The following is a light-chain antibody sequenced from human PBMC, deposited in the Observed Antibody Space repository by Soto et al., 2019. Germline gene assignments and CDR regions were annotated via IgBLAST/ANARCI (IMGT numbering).Light chain of an antibody. CDR3: QSYDSSLSGSVV. J-gene: IGLJ2*01. CDR1: SSNIGAGYD. Sequence: QSVLTQPPSVSGAPGQRVTISCTGSSSNIGAGYDLHWYQQLPGTAPKVLIYSNNNRPSGVPDRFSGSRSGTSASLAITGLRAEDEADYYCQSYDSSLSGSVVFGGGTKRTVL. CDR2: SNN. V-gene: IGLV1-40*01.